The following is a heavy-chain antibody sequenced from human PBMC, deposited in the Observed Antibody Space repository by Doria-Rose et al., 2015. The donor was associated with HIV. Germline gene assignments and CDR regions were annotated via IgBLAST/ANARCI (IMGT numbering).Heavy chain of an antibody. CDR3: ARDRADYYDSSGSDAFDI. J-gene: IGHJ3*02. D-gene: IGHD3-22*01. V-gene: IGHV3-33*01. Sequence: QVQLVQSGGGVVQPGRSLRLSCAASGFTFSSYGMHWVRQAPGKGLEWVAVIWYDGSNKYYADSVKGRFTISRDNSKNTLYLQMNSLRAEDTAVYYCARDRADYYDSSGSDAFDIWGQGTMVTVSS. CDR2: IWYDGSNK. CDR1: GFTFSSYG.